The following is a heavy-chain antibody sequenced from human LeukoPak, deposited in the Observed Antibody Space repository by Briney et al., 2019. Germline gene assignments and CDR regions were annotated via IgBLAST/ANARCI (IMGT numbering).Heavy chain of an antibody. CDR2: ISSSRRYI. V-gene: IGHV3-21*01. CDR3: ARDSYYYDSSGYYYGLDY. Sequence: KPGGSLRLPCAASGFTFSSYSMNWVRQAPGKGLEWVSSISSSRRYIYYADSVKGRFTISRDNAKTSLYLQMNSLRAEDTAVYYCARDSYYYDSSGYYYGLDYWGQGTLVTVPS. J-gene: IGHJ4*02. CDR1: GFTFSSYS. D-gene: IGHD3-22*01.